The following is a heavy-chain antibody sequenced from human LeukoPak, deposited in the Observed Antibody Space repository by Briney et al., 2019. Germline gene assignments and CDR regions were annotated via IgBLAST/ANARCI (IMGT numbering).Heavy chain of an antibody. Sequence: GGSLRLSCAASGFTFSSYAMSWVRQAPGKGLEWVSAISGSGGSTYYADSVKGRFTISRDNSKNTLYLQMNSLRAEDTAVYYCAKSSGDFWSGYYPYDAFDIWGQGTMVTVSS. J-gene: IGHJ3*02. CDR3: AKSSGDFWSGYYPYDAFDI. CDR2: ISGSGGST. V-gene: IGHV3-23*01. CDR1: GFTFSSYA. D-gene: IGHD3-3*01.